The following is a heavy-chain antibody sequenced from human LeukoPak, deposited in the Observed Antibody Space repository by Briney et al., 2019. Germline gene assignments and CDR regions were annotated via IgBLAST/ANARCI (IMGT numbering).Heavy chain of an antibody. D-gene: IGHD3-16*02. Sequence: PGGSLRLSCAASGFTFSSYAMSWVRQAPGKGLEWVANIKQDGSEKYYVDSVKGRFTISRDNAKNSLYLQMNSLRAEDTAVYYCARARIMITFGGVIADIFFDYWGQGTLVTVSS. J-gene: IGHJ4*02. CDR3: ARARIMITFGGVIADIFFDY. V-gene: IGHV3-7*04. CDR2: IKQDGSEK. CDR1: GFTFSSYA.